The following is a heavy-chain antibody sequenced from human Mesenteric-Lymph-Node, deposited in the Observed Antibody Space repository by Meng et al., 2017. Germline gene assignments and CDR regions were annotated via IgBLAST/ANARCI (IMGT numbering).Heavy chain of an antibody. J-gene: IGHJ4*02. CDR1: GGSISSGDW. CDR2: IHHTGST. CDR3: ARRRGGSGRDC. D-gene: IGHD3-10*01. Sequence: QRQQAGAGLWKTSGTLSLTCAVSGGSISSGDWWSWVRQPPGKGLEWIGEIHHTGSTNYNPSFKSRVTILVDKSENLFSLRLTSVTAADTAVYYCARRRGGSGRDCWGQGTLVTGSS. V-gene: IGHV4-4*02.